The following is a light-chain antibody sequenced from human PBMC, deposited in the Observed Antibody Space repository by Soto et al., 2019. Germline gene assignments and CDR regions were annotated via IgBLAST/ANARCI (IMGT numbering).Light chain of an antibody. CDR3: QQNSTSRSWM. V-gene: IGKV3-20*01. CDR2: AAS. Sequence: EVVLTQSPGTLSLSPGERATLSCRASQSINGNFLVWYQQKLGQAPRLLIFAASSRATGIPDRFSGSGSGTDFTLTISRLDPEDFAVYYCQQNSTSRSWMFGQGTKVEV. CDR1: QSINGNF. J-gene: IGKJ1*01.